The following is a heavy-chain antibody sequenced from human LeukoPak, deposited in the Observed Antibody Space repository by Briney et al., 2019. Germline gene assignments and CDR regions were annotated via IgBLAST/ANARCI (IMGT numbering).Heavy chain of an antibody. V-gene: IGHV3-23*01. J-gene: IGHJ5*02. CDR2: ISGSGGST. D-gene: IGHD5-18*01. CDR1: GFTFSSYA. Sequence: PGGSLRLSCAAPGFTFSSYAVSWVRQAPGKGLEWVSAISGSGGSTYYADSVKGRFTISRDNSKNTLYLQMNSLRAEDTAVYYCAKDRFLWLGPQGWFDPWGQGTLVTVSS. CDR3: AKDRFLWLGPQGWFDP.